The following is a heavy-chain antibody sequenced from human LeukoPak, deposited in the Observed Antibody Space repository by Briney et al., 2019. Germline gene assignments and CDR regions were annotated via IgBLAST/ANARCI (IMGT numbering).Heavy chain of an antibody. Sequence: SETLSLTCAVYGGSFSGYYWSWIRQPPGKGLEWIGEINHSGSTKYNPSLKSRVTISVDSSNNQFSLKLISVTAADTAVYYCARGEGGWYFDYWGQGTLVPVSS. J-gene: IGHJ4*02. CDR3: ARGEGGWYFDY. CDR2: INHSGST. D-gene: IGHD2-15*01. CDR1: GGSFSGYY. V-gene: IGHV4-34*01.